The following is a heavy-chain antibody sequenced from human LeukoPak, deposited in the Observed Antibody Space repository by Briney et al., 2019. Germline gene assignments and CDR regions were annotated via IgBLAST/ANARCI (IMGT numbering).Heavy chain of an antibody. CDR3: AREGRDSSSWYGYFDY. J-gene: IGHJ4*02. D-gene: IGHD6-13*01. CDR2: IYTSGST. CDR1: GGSISSGSYY. Sequence: SQTLSLTCTVSGGSISSGSYYWSWIRQPAGKGLEWIGRIYTSGSTNYNPSLKSRVTISVDTSKNQFSLKLSSVTAADTAVYYCAREGRDSSSWYGYFDYWGQGTLVTVSS. V-gene: IGHV4-61*02.